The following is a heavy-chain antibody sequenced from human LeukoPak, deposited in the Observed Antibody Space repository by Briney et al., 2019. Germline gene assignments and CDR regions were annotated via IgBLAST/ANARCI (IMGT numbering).Heavy chain of an antibody. CDR2: IIPIFGTA. V-gene: IGHV1-69*13. J-gene: IGHJ3*02. D-gene: IGHD6-13*01. Sequence: SVKVSCKASGGTFSSYAISWVRQAPGQGLEWMGGIIPIFGTANYAQKFQGRVTITADESTSTAYMELSSLRSEDTAVYYCASKIRYSSSWYSAFDIWGQGTMVTVSS. CDR3: ASKIRYSSSWYSAFDI. CDR1: GGTFSSYA.